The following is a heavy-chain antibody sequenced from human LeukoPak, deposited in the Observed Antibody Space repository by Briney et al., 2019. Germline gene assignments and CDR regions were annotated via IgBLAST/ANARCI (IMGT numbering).Heavy chain of an antibody. CDR1: GFTVSSNY. V-gene: IGHV3-66*01. D-gene: IGHD3-10*01. J-gene: IGHJ4*02. Sequence: PGGSLRLSCAASGFTVSSNYMSWVRQAPGKGLEWVSVIYSGGSTYYADSVKGRFTISRDNSKNTLYLQMNSLRAEDTAVYYCARYRAVRYYFDYWGQGTLVTVSS. CDR3: ARYRAVRYYFDY. CDR2: IYSGGST.